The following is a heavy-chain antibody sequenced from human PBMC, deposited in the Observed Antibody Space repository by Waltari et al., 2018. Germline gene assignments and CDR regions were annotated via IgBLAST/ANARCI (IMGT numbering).Heavy chain of an antibody. V-gene: IGHV4-34*02. CDR1: GGSFRGYY. CDR3: ARHFFTMTADYFDS. J-gene: IGHJ4*02. Sequence: QVELQPWGARFLKPSETLSLTCAVSGGSFRGYYWTWIRQPPGQGLEWIGDIDQGGSTNYKPSLWSRVTMSLDTSRGQFSLKLASVTAADMAIYYCARHFFTMTADYFDSWGQGTPVSVSS. D-gene: IGHD2-21*02. CDR2: IDQGGST.